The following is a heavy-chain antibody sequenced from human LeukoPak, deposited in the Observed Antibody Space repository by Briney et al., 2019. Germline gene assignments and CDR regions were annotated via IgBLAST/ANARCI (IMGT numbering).Heavy chain of an antibody. CDR2: IGYSGDT. CDR3: ARHEKYYYDSSGYYYVDYLDY. Sequence: PSETLSLTCSVSGGSISTNNYYWGWIRQPPGRGLEWIANIGYSGDTYYNPSLKRRVTISVDTSKNQFSLKLSSVTAADTAVYYCARHEKYYYDSSGYYYVDYLDYWGQGTLVTVSS. J-gene: IGHJ4*02. CDR1: GGSISTNNYY. D-gene: IGHD3-22*01. V-gene: IGHV4-39*01.